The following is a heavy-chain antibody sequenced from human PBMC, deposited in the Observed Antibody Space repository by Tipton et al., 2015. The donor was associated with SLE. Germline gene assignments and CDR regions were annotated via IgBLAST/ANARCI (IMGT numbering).Heavy chain of an antibody. CDR1: GGSIGSSSYY. CDR3: ARQSYTSDWYGTGY. CDR2: ISYSGSP. V-gene: IGHV4-39*01. J-gene: IGHJ4*01. D-gene: IGHD6-19*01. Sequence: TLSLTCTVSGGSIGSSSYYWGWIRQPPGKGLEWIGTISYSGSPYDNLSLKSRVTISVDRSKNLFSLKLTSVTAADTAVYYCARQSYTSDWYGTGYWGRGTLVIVSS.